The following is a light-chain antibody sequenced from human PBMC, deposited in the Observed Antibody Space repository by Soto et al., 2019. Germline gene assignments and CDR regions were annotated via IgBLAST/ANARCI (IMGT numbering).Light chain of an antibody. CDR2: DNN. Sequence: QSVLTQPPSVSAAPGQKVTISCSGRSSNIGKNYVSWYQQLPGTAPKLLIYDNNNRPSGIPDRFSGSKSGTSATLGITGLQTGDEADYYCATWDSSLSSGVFGGGTQLTVL. CDR3: ATWDSSLSSGV. V-gene: IGLV1-51*01. J-gene: IGLJ2*01. CDR1: SSNIGKNY.